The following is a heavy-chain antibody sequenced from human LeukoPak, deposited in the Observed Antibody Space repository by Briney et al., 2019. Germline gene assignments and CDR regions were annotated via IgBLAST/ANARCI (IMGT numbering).Heavy chain of an antibody. D-gene: IGHD5-18*01. Sequence: GGSLRLSCAASGFTFSNYSMNWVRQAPGKGLEWVSSISRSSSYIYYADSVKGRFTISRDNAKNSLYLQMNSLRAEDTAVYYCAKDGYSYGSALDSWGQGTLVTVSS. CDR2: ISRSSSYI. CDR3: AKDGYSYGSALDS. V-gene: IGHV3-21*01. J-gene: IGHJ4*02. CDR1: GFTFSNYS.